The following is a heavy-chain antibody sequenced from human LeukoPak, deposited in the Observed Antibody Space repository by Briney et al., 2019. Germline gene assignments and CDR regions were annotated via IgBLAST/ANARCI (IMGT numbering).Heavy chain of an antibody. V-gene: IGHV3-48*01. CDR3: AREQYSSGKSLDY. D-gene: IGHD3-10*01. Sequence: GGSLRLSCAASGFTFSTYSMNWVRRAPGKGLEWGSDIDTSGTTIYYADSVKGRFTISRDNAKNSLYLQMNSLRAEDKAVYYCAREQYSSGKSLDYWGQGKLVTVSS. CDR1: GFTFSTYS. J-gene: IGHJ4*01. CDR2: IDTSGTTI.